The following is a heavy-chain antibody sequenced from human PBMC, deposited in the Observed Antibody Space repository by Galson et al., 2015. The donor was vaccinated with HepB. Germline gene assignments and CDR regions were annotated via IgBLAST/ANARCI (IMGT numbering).Heavy chain of an antibody. J-gene: IGHJ3*02. V-gene: IGHV1-69*13. D-gene: IGHD3-22*01. CDR2: IIPIFGTA. CDR1: GGTFSSYS. Sequence: SVKVSCRASGGTFSSYSITWVRQAPGQGLEWMGGIIPIFGTANYAQKFQGRVTITADESTRTSYMELSSLRSEDTAVYYCARVLYYYDTSEAFDIWGQGTMVTVSS. CDR3: ARVLYYYDTSEAFDI.